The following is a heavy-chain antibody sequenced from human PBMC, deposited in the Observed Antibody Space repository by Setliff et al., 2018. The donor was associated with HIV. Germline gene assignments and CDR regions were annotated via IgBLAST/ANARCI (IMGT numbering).Heavy chain of an antibody. CDR3: AVVNKVTDFEY. D-gene: IGHD2-21*01. V-gene: IGHV1-2*06. CDR1: GYTFISYG. J-gene: IGHJ4*02. CDR2: INPNSGGT. Sequence: ASVKVSCKASGYTFISYGITWVRQAPGQGLEWMGRINPNSGGTNYAQKFQGRVTMTRDTSISTAYMELSRLRSDDTAVYYCAVVNKVTDFEYWGQGTLVTVSS.